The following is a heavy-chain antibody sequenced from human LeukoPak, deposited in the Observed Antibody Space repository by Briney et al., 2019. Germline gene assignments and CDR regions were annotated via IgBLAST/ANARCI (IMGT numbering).Heavy chain of an antibody. V-gene: IGHV3-11*01. J-gene: IGHJ4*02. CDR1: GFTFSDYY. CDR2: ISSSGSSK. Sequence: GGSLRLSCAASGFTFSDYYMSWIRQAPGKGLEWVSYISSSGSSKYYADSVKGRFTISRDNAKNSLYPRMNSLKAEDTAVYYCARGQQLVEFDYWGQGTLVTVSS. D-gene: IGHD6-13*01. CDR3: ARGQQLVEFDY.